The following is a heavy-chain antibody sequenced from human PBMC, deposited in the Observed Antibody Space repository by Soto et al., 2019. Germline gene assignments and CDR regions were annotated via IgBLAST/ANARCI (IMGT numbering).Heavy chain of an antibody. CDR3: AKTLLSSGWYGSIDY. Sequence: GGSLRLSCAASGFTFSSYAMSWVRQAPGKGLEWVSAISGSGGSTYYADSVKGRFTISRDNSKNTLYLQMNSLRAEDTAVYYCAKTLLSSGWYGSIDYWGQGTLVTVSS. CDR1: GFTFSSYA. D-gene: IGHD6-19*01. J-gene: IGHJ4*02. V-gene: IGHV3-23*01. CDR2: ISGSGGST.